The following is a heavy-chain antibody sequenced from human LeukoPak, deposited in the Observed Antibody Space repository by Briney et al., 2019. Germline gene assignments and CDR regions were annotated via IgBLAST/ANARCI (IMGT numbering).Heavy chain of an antibody. CDR2: IFHSGSA. CDR1: GYSISSGYQ. D-gene: IGHD2-2*01. Sequence: SETLSLTCGVSGYSISSGYQWAWIRQSPGKGLEWIGSIFHSGSAHYNPSLKSRVTISVETSKNQFSLNMYSVTAADTAVYYCARDPRWLTPDCTSTSCYENYFDPWGQGTLVTVSS. V-gene: IGHV4-38-2*02. CDR3: ARDPRWLTPDCTSTSCYENYFDP. J-gene: IGHJ5*02.